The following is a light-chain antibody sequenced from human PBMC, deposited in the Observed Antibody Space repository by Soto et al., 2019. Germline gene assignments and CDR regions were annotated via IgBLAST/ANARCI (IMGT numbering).Light chain of an antibody. CDR3: SSYTISSTPL. CDR2: DVS. V-gene: IGLV2-14*01. CDR1: SSDVGGYNY. Sequence: QSVLTQPASVSGSPGQSITISCTGTSSDVGGYNYVSWYQQHPGKAPKLMIYDVSNRPSGVSNRFSGSKSGITASLTISGLQAEDEADYYCSSYTISSTPLFGGGTKLTVL. J-gene: IGLJ2*01.